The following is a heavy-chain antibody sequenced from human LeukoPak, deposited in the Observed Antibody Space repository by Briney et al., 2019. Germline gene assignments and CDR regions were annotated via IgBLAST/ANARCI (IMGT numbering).Heavy chain of an antibody. D-gene: IGHD5-12*01. CDR3: AKPGS. V-gene: IGHV3-30-3*02. CDR2: ISYDGSNK. CDR1: GFTFSSSA. Sequence: GGSLRLSCAAFGFTFSSSAMHWVRQAPDKGLEWVAVISYDGSNKYYADSVKGRFTISRDNAKNSLYLQMNSLRAEDTAVYYCAKPGSWGQGTLVTVSS. J-gene: IGHJ5*02.